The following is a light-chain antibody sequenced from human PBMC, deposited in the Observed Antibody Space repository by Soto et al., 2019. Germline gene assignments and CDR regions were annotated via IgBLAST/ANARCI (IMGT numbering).Light chain of an antibody. CDR2: AAF. V-gene: IGKV1-6*01. CDR1: QDIRND. CDR3: LQYYNFSWT. Sequence: AIQVTQPPSSLSASLGDRVTITCRASQDIRNDLAWYQQRPGQAPHLLIFAAFNLQSGVPSRFSGGGSGTHFTLTISGLQPDDFANYYCLQYYNFSWTFGQGTKVDIK. J-gene: IGKJ1*01.